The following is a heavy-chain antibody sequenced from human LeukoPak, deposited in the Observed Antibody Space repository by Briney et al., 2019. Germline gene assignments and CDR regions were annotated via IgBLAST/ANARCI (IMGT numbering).Heavy chain of an antibody. CDR1: GFTFSSYG. Sequence: GGSLRLSCAASGFTFSSYGMSWVRQAPGKGLEWVAFIRYDGSNKYYADSVKGRFTISRDNSKNTLYLQMNSLGAEDTAVYYCAKDSGGSYINWFDPWGQGTLVTVSS. CDR2: IRYDGSNK. D-gene: IGHD1-26*01. V-gene: IGHV3-30*02. J-gene: IGHJ5*02. CDR3: AKDSGGSYINWFDP.